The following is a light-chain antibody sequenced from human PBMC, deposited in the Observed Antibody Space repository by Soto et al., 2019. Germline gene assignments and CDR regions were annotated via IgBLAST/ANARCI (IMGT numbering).Light chain of an antibody. Sequence: QSVLTQPPSVSAAPGQKVIISCSGSSSNIGSNYVSWYQQVPGTAPKLLIYDDNKRPSGAPDRFSGSKSGTSATLGITGLQTGDEADYYCGTWDSSLSVLYVFGTGTKVTVL. CDR1: SSNIGSNY. V-gene: IGLV1-51*01. J-gene: IGLJ1*01. CDR2: DDN. CDR3: GTWDSSLSVLYV.